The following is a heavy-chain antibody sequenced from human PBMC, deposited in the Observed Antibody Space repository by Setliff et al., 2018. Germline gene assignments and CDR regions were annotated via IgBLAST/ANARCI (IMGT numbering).Heavy chain of an antibody. CDR2: ISAYNGNT. V-gene: IGHV1-18*01. D-gene: IGHD5-18*01. CDR1: GYTFTSYG. J-gene: IGHJ6*02. Sequence: ASVKVSCKASGYTFTSYGISWVRQAPGQGLEWMGWISAYNGNTNYAQKFQGRVTMTRNTSISTAYMELSSLRSEDTAVYYCARERPRGYSYGYDYYYYGMDVWGQGTTVTV. CDR3: ARERPRGYSYGYDYYYYGMDV.